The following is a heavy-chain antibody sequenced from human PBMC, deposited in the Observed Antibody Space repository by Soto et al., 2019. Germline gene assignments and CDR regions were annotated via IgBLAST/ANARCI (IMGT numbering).Heavy chain of an antibody. V-gene: IGHV4-61*01. Sequence: SETLSLTCTVSGGSVSSGSYYWSWIRQPPGKGLEWIGYIYYSGSTNYNPSLKSRVTISVDTSKNQFSLKLSSVTAADTAVYYCARTMVGARAGYFDYWGRGTLVTVSS. CDR1: GGSVSSGSYY. D-gene: IGHD1-26*01. J-gene: IGHJ4*02. CDR2: IYYSGST. CDR3: ARTMVGARAGYFDY.